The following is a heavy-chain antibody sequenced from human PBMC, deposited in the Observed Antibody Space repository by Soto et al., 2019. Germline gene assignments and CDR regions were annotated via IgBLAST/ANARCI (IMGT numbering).Heavy chain of an antibody. CDR1: GFTFSSYS. J-gene: IGHJ4*02. Sequence: GGSLRLSCAASGFTFSSYSMNWVRQAPGKGLEWVSYISSSSSTIYYADSVKGRFTISRDNAKNSLYLQMNSLRDEDTAVYYCARDTRFLSSSSLDYWGQGTRVTVSS. V-gene: IGHV3-48*02. CDR2: ISSSSSTI. CDR3: ARDTRFLSSSSLDY. D-gene: IGHD6-6*01.